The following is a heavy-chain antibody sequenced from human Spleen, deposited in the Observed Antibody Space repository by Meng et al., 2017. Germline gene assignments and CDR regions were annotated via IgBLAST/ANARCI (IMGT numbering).Heavy chain of an antibody. CDR3: ARESWYYDSSGYYGGHFQH. CDR2: IGTAGDT. CDR1: GFTFSSYD. Sequence: GESLKISCAASGFTFSSYDMHWVRQATGKGLEWVSAIGTAGDTYYPGSVKGRFTISRENAKNSLYLQMNSLRAGDTAVYYCARESWYYDSSGYYGGHFQHWGQGTRVTCFS. D-gene: IGHD3-22*01. J-gene: IGHJ1*01. V-gene: IGHV3-13*01.